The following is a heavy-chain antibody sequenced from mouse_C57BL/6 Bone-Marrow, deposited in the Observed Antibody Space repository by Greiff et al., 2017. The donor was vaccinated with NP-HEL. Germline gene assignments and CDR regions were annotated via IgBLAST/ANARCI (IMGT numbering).Heavy chain of an antibody. Sequence: QVQLQQSGTELVKPGASVKLSCKASGYTFTSYWLHWVKQRPGQGLEWIGNINPSNGGTNYNEKFKSKATLTVDKSSSTAYMQLSSLTSEDSAVYYCARGLLRDAMDYWGQGTSVTVSS. V-gene: IGHV1-53*01. D-gene: IGHD1-1*01. CDR1: GYTFTSYW. J-gene: IGHJ4*01. CDR3: ARGLLRDAMDY. CDR2: INPSNGGT.